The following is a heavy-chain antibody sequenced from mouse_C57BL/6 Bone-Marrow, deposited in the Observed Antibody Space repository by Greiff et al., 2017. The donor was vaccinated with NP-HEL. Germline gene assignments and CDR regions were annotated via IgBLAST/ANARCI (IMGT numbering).Heavy chain of an antibody. CDR3: ARGAYYDSAWFAY. CDR1: GYTFTSYW. J-gene: IGHJ3*01. D-gene: IGHD2-4*01. V-gene: IGHV1-69*01. Sequence: QVQLQQPGAELVMPGASVKLSCKASGYTFTSYWMHWVKPRPGQGLEWIGEIDPSDSYTNYNQKFKGKSTLTVDKSSSTAYVQLSSLTSEDSAVYYCARGAYYDSAWFAYWGQGTLVTVSA. CDR2: IDPSDSYT.